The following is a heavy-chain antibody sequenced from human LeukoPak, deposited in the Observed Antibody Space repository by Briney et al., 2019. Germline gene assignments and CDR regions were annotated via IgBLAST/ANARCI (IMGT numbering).Heavy chain of an antibody. CDR2: IGNSGGST. D-gene: IGHD6-13*01. J-gene: IGHJ4*02. CDR3: ARANSNLDY. Sequence: GGSLRLSCAASGFTFSSYAMSWVRQAPGKGLEWVSTIGNSGGSTYYADSVKGRFTISRDNSKNTLYLQMNSLRAEDTAVYYCARANSNLDYWGQGTLVTASS. CDR1: GFTFSSYA. V-gene: IGHV3-23*01.